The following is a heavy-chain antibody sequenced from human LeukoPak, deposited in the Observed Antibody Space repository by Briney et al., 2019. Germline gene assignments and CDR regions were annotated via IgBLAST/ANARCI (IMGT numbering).Heavy chain of an antibody. CDR3: ARDVQYYYDSSGYYLGMDV. J-gene: IGHJ6*03. V-gene: IGHV3-30*04. CDR1: GFTFSSYA. Sequence: GRSLRLSCAASGFTFSSYAMHWVRQAPGKGLEWVAVISYDGSNKYYADSVKGRFTISRDNSKNTLYLQMNSLRAEDTAVYYCARDVQYYYDSSGYYLGMDVWGKGTTVTVSS. D-gene: IGHD3-22*01. CDR2: ISYDGSNK.